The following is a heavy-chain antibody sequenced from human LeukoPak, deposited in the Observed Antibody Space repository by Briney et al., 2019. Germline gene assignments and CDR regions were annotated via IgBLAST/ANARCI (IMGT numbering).Heavy chain of an antibody. CDR2: IYHSGST. J-gene: IGHJ5*02. CDR3: ARGSCSSTSCYSLLSGVGKDFDP. D-gene: IGHD2-2*02. Sequence: PSETLSLTXTVSGYSISSGYYWGWIRQPPGKGLEWIGSIYHSGSTYYNPSLKSRVTISVDTSKNQFSLKLSSVTAADTAVYYCARGSCSSTSCYSLLSGVGKDFDPWGQGTLVTVSS. V-gene: IGHV4-38-2*02. CDR1: GYSISSGYY.